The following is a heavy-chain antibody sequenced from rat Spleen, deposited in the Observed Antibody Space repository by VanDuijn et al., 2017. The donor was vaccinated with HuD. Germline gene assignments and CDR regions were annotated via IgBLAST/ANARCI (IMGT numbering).Heavy chain of an antibody. Sequence: EVQLVESGGGLIQPGGSMKLSCAASGFTFSDYYMAWVRQAPKKGLEWVASISTGGGNTYYRDSVKGRFTSSRDNAKSTLYLQMDSLRSEDTATYYCARRAMGIFDYWGQGVMVTVSS. CDR2: ISTGGGNT. V-gene: IGHV5-25*01. CDR1: GFTFSDYY. CDR3: ARRAMGIFDY. D-gene: IGHD1-7*01. J-gene: IGHJ2*01.